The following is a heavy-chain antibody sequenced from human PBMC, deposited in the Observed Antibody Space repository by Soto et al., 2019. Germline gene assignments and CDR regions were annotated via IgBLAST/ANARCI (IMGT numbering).Heavy chain of an antibody. CDR1: GGTFSSYA. CDR2: IIPIFGTA. CDR3: AREMKRNSVDIVVVPAAIRGYYYGMDV. D-gene: IGHD2-2*02. V-gene: IGHV1-69*13. Sequence: SVKVSCKASGGTFSSYAISWVRQAPGQGLEWMGGIIPIFGTANYAQKFQGRVTITADESTSTAYMELSSLRSEDTAVYYCAREMKRNSVDIVVVPAAIRGYYYGMDVSGQGTKVTVSS. J-gene: IGHJ6*02.